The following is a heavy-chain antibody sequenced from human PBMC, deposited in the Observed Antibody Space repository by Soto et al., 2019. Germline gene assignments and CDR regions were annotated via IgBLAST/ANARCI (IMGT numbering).Heavy chain of an antibody. D-gene: IGHD3-3*01. CDR2: IYYTGST. J-gene: IGHJ6*02. V-gene: IGHV4-59*01. Sequence: SETLSLTCIVSGGSISSNYWSWIRQPPGKGLEWIGYIYYTGSTNFNPSLKNRVIISVDTPKNQFSLKLSSVTAADTAVYYCARSYPNTIFGVVPSRGLDVWGQGTTVTVSS. CDR1: GGSISSNY. CDR3: ARSYPNTIFGVVPSRGLDV.